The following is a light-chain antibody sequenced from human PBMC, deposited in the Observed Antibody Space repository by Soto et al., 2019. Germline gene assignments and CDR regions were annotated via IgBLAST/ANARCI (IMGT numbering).Light chain of an antibody. CDR1: SSDVGGYNY. CDR2: DVS. V-gene: IGLV2-11*01. Sequence: QSSLTQPRSVSGSPGQSVTISCTGTSSDVGGYNYVSWYQQHPGKAPKLMIYDVSKRPSGVPDRFSGSKSCNTSSLTISGLQAEDEADYYCCSYAGRDYVFGTGTKLTVL. CDR3: CSYAGRDYV. J-gene: IGLJ1*01.